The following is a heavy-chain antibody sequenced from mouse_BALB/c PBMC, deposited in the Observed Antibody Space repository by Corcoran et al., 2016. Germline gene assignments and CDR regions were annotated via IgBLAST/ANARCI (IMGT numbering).Heavy chain of an antibody. D-gene: IGHD1-1*02. J-gene: IGHJ1*01. CDR2: IYPGDGDT. V-gene: IGHV1-82*01. CDR3: ARDWYYWYFDV. CDR1: GYAFSSSW. Sequence: QVQLQQSGPELVKPGASVKISCKASGYAFSSSWMNWVKQRPGQGLEWIGRIYPGDGDTNYNGKFKGKATLTADKSSSTAYMQLSSLTAVDSAVYCCARDWYYWYFDVWGAGTTVTVSS.